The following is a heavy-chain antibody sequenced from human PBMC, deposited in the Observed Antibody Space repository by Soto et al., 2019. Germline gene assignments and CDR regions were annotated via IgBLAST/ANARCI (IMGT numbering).Heavy chain of an antibody. CDR3: ARVMVYRSASRNNWFYP. Sequence: AGVKFSCQASGYNLNGYFMHWVRRARGEALEWMGSINPNSGCTNYAQKFQGRGTMTRDTSISTAYMELSRLRSDDTAVYYCARVMVYRSASRNNWFYPWGQGTLVTVSS. J-gene: IGHJ5*02. CDR1: GYNLNGYF. CDR2: INPNSGCT. D-gene: IGHD2-8*01. V-gene: IGHV1-2*02.